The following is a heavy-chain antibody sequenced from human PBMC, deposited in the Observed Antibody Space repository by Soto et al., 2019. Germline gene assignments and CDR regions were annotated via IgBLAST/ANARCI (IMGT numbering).Heavy chain of an antibody. CDR2: ISGSGGST. CDR1: GFTFSGYA. J-gene: IGHJ3*02. Sequence: GGSLRLSCAASGFTFSGYAMSWVRQAPGKGLEWVSAISGSGGSTYYADSVKGRFTISRDNSKNTLYLQMNSLRAEDTAVYYCAXDRLRVGSYSGHDAFDIWGQGTMVTVSS. D-gene: IGHD1-26*01. V-gene: IGHV3-23*01. CDR3: AXDRLRVGSYSGHDAFDI.